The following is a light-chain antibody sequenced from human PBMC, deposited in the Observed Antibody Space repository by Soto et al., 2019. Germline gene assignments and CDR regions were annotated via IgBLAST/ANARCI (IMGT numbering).Light chain of an antibody. Sequence: EIVMTQSPATLSVSPGERATLSCRASQSLNDNLAWYQQKPGQAPRLLIYRASTRATGVPGRFSASGSGTEFTLTISSLQSEDSAVYYCHQYSHWPPWTFGPGTKVENK. J-gene: IGKJ1*01. V-gene: IGKV3-15*01. CDR3: HQYSHWPPWT. CDR1: QSLNDN. CDR2: RAS.